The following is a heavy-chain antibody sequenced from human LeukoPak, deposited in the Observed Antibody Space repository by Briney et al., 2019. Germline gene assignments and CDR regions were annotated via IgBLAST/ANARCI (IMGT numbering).Heavy chain of an antibody. CDR2: ISGDGGST. V-gene: IGHV3-43*02. Sequence: HSGGSLRLSCAASGFTFDDYAMHWVRQAPGKGLEWVSLISGDGGSTYYADSVRGRFTISRDNSKNSLYLQMNSLRTEDTALYYCAKGSTWGVVVENDYWGQGTLVTVSS. CDR3: AKGSTWGVVVENDY. D-gene: IGHD2-15*01. CDR1: GFTFDDYA. J-gene: IGHJ4*02.